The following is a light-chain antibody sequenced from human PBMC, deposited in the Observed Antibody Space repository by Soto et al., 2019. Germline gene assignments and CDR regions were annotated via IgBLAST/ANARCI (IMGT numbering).Light chain of an antibody. CDR3: QSYDSSLSGWV. CDR1: SSNIGAAYD. V-gene: IGLV1-40*01. CDR2: GNN. J-gene: IGLJ3*02. Sequence: QLVLTQPPSVSGAPGQKVTSSCTRSSSNIGAAYDVHWYQHLPGTAPKLLIYGNNNRPSGVPDRFSGSKSGTSASLAITGLQAEDEADYYCQSYDSSLSGWVFGGGTKLTVL.